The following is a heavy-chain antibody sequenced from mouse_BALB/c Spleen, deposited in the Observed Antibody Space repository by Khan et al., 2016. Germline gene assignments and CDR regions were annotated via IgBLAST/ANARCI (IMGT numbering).Heavy chain of an antibody. CDR1: GYSITRDCA. Sequence: VQLQELGLGLVKPSQSLSLTCTVTGYSITRDCAWSWIRQFPGNKLEWMGYISYSGYTSYNPSLKSRISITRDTSKNQFFLQLKSVTTEDTGTYYCLRGNDGFFAWFAYWGQGTLVTVSA. D-gene: IGHD2-3*01. J-gene: IGHJ3*01. CDR3: LRGNDGFFAWFAY. V-gene: IGHV3-2*02. CDR2: ISYSGYT.